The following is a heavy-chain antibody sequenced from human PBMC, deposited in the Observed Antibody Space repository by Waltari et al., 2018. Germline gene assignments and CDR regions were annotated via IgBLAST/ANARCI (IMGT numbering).Heavy chain of an antibody. D-gene: IGHD1-26*01. J-gene: IGHJ3*02. CDR3: ARRMVGATDAFDI. Sequence: QLQLQESGPGLVKPSETLSLTCTVSGGSISSSSYYWGWIRQPPGKGLEGIGSIYYSGSTYYNPALKSRVTISVDTSKNQFSLKLSSVTAADTAVYYCARRMVGATDAFDIWGQGTMVTVSS. CDR2: IYYSGST. V-gene: IGHV4-39*01. CDR1: GGSISSSSYY.